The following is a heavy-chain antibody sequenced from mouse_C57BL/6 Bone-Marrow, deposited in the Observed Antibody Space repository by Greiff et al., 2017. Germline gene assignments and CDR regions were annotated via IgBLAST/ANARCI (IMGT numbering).Heavy chain of an antibody. J-gene: IGHJ2*01. V-gene: IGHV5-4*03. D-gene: IGHD2-12*01. Sequence: EVKLVESGGGLVKPGGSLKLSCAASGFTFSSYAMSWVRQTPEKRLEWVATISAGGSYTYYPDNVKGRFTISRDNAKNNLYLQMSHLKSEDTAMYYCARLRRTRSYFDYWGQGTTLTVSS. CDR3: ARLRRTRSYFDY. CDR2: ISAGGSYT. CDR1: GFTFSSYA.